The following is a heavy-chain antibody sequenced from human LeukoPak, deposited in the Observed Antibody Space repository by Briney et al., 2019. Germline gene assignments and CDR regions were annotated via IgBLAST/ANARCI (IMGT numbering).Heavy chain of an antibody. V-gene: IGHV4-34*01. CDR3: ARGSYLAIWVGLLRRHYFDR. Sequence: PLETPCPSPPSLRGSLISVLFFNCTRQPPGKGLEWIGEINHSGSSNYNPALKSRVTISVDTSKNLLSLRPSSVTLMDTAVYYCARGSYLAIWVGLLRRHYFDRGFEGTLVTVSS. CDR1: GSLISVLF. CDR2: INHSGSS. D-gene: IGHD3-10*01. J-gene: IGHJ5*02.